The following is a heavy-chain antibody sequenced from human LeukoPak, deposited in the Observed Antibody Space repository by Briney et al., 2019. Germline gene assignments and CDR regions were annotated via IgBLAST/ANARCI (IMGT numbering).Heavy chain of an antibody. J-gene: IGHJ5*02. CDR3: VRGGASTWS. CDR1: GFTFKLYW. CDR2: INDDGSST. V-gene: IGHV3-74*01. Sequence: GGSLRLSCAAPGFTFKLYWMHWVRQAPGKGPVWVSRINDDGSSTSYADSVKGRFTISRDDAKNTLHLQMNSLRAEDTAVYYCVRGGASTWSWGQGTLVTVSS. D-gene: IGHD2-15*01.